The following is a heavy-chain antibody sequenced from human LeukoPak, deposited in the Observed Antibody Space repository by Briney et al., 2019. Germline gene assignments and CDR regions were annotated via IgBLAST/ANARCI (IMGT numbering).Heavy chain of an antibody. Sequence: ASVKVSCKASGYTFTSYYMHWVRQAPGQGLEWMGIINPSGGSTSYAQKFQGRVTMTRDTSTSTVYMELSSLRSEDTAVYYCARDREGYCSGGSCYSVYYFDYWGQGTLVIVSS. V-gene: IGHV1-46*01. CDR2: INPSGGST. CDR3: ARDREGYCSGGSCYSVYYFDY. D-gene: IGHD2-15*01. J-gene: IGHJ4*02. CDR1: GYTFTSYY.